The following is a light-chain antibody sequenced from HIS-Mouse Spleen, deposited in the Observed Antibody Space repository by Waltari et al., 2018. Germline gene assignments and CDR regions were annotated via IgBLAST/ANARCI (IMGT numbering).Light chain of an antibody. V-gene: IGLV2-14*01. CDR1: SSDVGGYNY. Sequence: QSALTQPASVSGSPGQSITISCTGTSSDVGGYNYVSWYQQHPGKAPKLMIYEVSNRPSGVSNRFSGSTSDNTASLTISGLQAEEEADYYCSSYTSSSTLVFGGGTKLTVL. J-gene: IGLJ2*01. CDR2: EVS. CDR3: SSYTSSSTLV.